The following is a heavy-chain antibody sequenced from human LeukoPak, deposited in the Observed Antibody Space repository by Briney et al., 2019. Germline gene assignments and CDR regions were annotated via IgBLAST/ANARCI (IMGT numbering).Heavy chain of an antibody. CDR1: GGSFSGYY. Sequence: SETLSLTCAVYGGSFSGYYWSWIRQPPGKGLEWIGEINHSGSTNYNPSLKSRVTISVDMSKNQFSLKLSSVTAADTAVYYCARGEWLRSWFGYWGQGTLVTVSS. J-gene: IGHJ4*02. D-gene: IGHD5-12*01. CDR2: INHSGST. V-gene: IGHV4-34*01. CDR3: ARGEWLRSWFGY.